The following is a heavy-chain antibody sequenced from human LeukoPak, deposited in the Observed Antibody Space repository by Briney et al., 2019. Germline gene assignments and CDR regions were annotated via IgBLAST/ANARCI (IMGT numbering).Heavy chain of an antibody. Sequence: GGSLRLSCAASGFTFSSYSMNWVRQAPGKGLEWVSSISSSSSYIYYADSVKGRFTISRDNAKNSLYLQMNSLRAEDTAVYYCAKGPYDHVWGSYRGIFDYWGQGTLVTVSS. D-gene: IGHD3-16*02. J-gene: IGHJ4*02. V-gene: IGHV3-21*01. CDR3: AKGPYDHVWGSYRGIFDY. CDR2: ISSSSSYI. CDR1: GFTFSSYS.